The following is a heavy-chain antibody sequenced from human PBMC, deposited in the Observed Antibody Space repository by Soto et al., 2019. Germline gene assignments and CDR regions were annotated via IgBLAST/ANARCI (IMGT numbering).Heavy chain of an antibody. D-gene: IGHD6-19*01. J-gene: IGHJ4*02. Sequence: GGSLRLSCAASGFTFSSYAMSWVRQAPGKGLEWVSAISGSGGSTYYADSVKGRFTMSRDNSKNTLDLQMNSLGAEDTAVYDCAKGARGYSSGWHPSLMGYWGQGTLVTVSS. V-gene: IGHV3-23*01. CDR3: AKGARGYSSGWHPSLMGY. CDR1: GFTFSSYA. CDR2: ISGSGGST.